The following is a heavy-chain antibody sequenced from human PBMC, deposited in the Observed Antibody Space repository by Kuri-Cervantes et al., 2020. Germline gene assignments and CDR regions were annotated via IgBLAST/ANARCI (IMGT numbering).Heavy chain of an antibody. CDR2: IRYDGSNK. J-gene: IGHJ4*02. CDR1: GFTFSSYG. D-gene: IGHD6-19*01. V-gene: IGHV3-30*02. CDR3: AKSPSFRGWPYHLDY. Sequence: GGSLRLSCAASGFTFSSYGMHWVRQAPGKGLEWVAVIRYDGSNKYYADSVQGRFTISRDNSKNTLYLQMNSLRAEDTAVYYCAKSPSFRGWPYHLDYWGQGTLVTVSS.